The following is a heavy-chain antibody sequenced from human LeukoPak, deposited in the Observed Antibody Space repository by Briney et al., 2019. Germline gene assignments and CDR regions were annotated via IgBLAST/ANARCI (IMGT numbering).Heavy chain of an antibody. J-gene: IGHJ3*02. CDR3: ARWGTYSSSWLGTFDI. CDR1: GFTFSNYW. V-gene: IGHV3-7*05. CDR2: LKQDGSEK. D-gene: IGHD6-13*01. Sequence: ASLRLSCATSGFTFSNYWMSWVRQAPGKGLELVANLKQDGSEKYYVDSVKGRFTTSRDNAKNSLHLQMNSLRAEDTAVYYCARWGTYSSSWLGTFDIWGQGTMVTVSS.